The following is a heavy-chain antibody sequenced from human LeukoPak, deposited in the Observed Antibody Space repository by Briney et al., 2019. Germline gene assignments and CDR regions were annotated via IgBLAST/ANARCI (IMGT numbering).Heavy chain of an antibody. D-gene: IGHD3-3*01. CDR3: ARDRREYYDFWSGYPYYYYGMDV. V-gene: IGHV1-2*02. CDR2: INPNSGGT. J-gene: IGHJ6*02. Sequence: GASVKVSCKASGYTFTGYYMHWVRQAPGQGLEWMGWINPNSGGTNYAQKFQGRVAMTRDTSISTAYMELSRLRSDDTAVYYCARDRREYYDFWSGYPYYYYGMDVWGQGTTVTVSS. CDR1: GYTFTGYY.